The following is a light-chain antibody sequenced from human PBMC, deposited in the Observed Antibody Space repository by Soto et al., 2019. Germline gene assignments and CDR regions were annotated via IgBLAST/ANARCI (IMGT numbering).Light chain of an antibody. CDR1: QRVRSN. CDR3: QQHNVWPAT. J-gene: IGKJ1*01. CDR2: EAS. Sequence: EIVITQSPATLSVSPWERATLSFRASQRVRSNLAWYQQKPGQAPRLLIYEASTRATGVPARFSGSGSGTEFPLTISSLQSEDFAVYYCQQHNVWPATFGQGTKVDIK. V-gene: IGKV3-15*01.